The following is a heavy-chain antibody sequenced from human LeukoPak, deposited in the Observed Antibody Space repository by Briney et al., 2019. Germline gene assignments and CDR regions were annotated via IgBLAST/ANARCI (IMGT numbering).Heavy chain of an antibody. CDR3: AKSPLDSSITIYFDY. CDR1: GFTFSSYA. J-gene: IGHJ4*02. Sequence: GGSLRLSCAASGFTFSSYAMSWVRQARGRGLEWVSAISGSGGSTYYADSVKGRFTISRDNSKNTLYLQMNSLRAEDTAIYYCAKSPLDSSITIYFDYWGQGTLVTVSS. CDR2: ISGSGGST. D-gene: IGHD3-22*01. V-gene: IGHV3-23*01.